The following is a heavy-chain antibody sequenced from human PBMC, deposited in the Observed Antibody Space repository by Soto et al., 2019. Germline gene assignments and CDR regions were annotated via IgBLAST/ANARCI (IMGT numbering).Heavy chain of an antibody. CDR2: ISAYNGNT. CDR1: GYSFTSYG. V-gene: IGHV1-18*01. D-gene: IGHD1-7*01. CDR3: ARDSLELTYYFDY. J-gene: IGHJ4*02. Sequence: QVPLVQSGAEVKEPGAPVKVSCKATGYSFTSYGISWVRQAPGQGFEWMGWISAYNGNTNYAQNLQGRVTMTTDTSTRTAYMELRSLRSDDTAVYYCARDSLELTYYFDYWGQGTLVTVSS.